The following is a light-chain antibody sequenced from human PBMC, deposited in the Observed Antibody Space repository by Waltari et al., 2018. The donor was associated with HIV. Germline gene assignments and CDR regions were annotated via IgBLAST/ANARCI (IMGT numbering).Light chain of an antibody. Sequence: EIVMTQSPATLSVSPGERATLSCRASQSVSSNLAWYQQKPGQAPRLLIFGASTRATGIPARFSGSGSATEFTLTISSLQSEDFAVYYCQQYNDWTLIVTFGPGTKVDIK. CDR1: QSVSSN. CDR3: QQYNDWTLIVT. V-gene: IGKV3-15*01. J-gene: IGKJ3*01. CDR2: GAS.